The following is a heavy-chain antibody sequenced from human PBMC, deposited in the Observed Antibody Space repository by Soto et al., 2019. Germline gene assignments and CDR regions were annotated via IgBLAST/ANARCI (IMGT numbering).Heavy chain of an antibody. CDR1: GFTFRSYA. V-gene: IGHV3-30-3*01. CDR3: VRGDGDYAYYYYGMDV. J-gene: IGHJ6*02. Sequence: QVQLVESGGGVVQPGRSLSLSCAASGFTFRSYAMHWVRQAPGKGLEWVAAISSDGSNTHYADSVKGRFTISRDNSKNTLYVQMNGLRVEDTAVYYCVRGDGDYAYYYYGMDVWGQGTTVTVSS. CDR2: ISSDGSNT. D-gene: IGHD4-17*01.